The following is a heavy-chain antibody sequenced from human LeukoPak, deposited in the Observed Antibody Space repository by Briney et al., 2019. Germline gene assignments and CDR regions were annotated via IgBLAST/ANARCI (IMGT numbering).Heavy chain of an antibody. V-gene: IGHV1-2*02. Sequence: ASVKVSCKASGYTFTGYYMHWVRQAPGQGLEWMGWINPNSGGTDYAQKFQGRVTMTRDTSISTAYMELSRLGSDDTAVYYCARGRRPGYYGSGSYAYWGQGTLVTVSS. J-gene: IGHJ4*02. D-gene: IGHD3-10*01. CDR3: ARGRRPGYYGSGSYAY. CDR1: GYTFTGYY. CDR2: INPNSGGT.